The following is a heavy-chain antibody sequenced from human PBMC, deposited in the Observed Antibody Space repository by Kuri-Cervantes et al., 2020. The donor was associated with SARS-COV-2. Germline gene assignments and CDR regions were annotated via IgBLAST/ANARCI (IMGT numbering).Heavy chain of an antibody. Sequence: ESLKISCTVSRGSISSSSYYWGWIRQPPGKGLEWIGSIYYTGNTYYNPSLKSRVTISVDTSKNQFSLKLSSVTAADTAVYYCARVRYCSSTSCRLGWYFDLWGRGTLVTVSS. V-gene: IGHV4-39*07. CDR3: ARVRYCSSTSCRLGWYFDL. CDR2: IYYTGNT. CDR1: RGSISSSSYY. D-gene: IGHD2-2*01. J-gene: IGHJ2*01.